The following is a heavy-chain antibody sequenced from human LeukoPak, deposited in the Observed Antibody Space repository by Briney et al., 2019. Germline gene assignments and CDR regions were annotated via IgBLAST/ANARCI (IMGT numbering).Heavy chain of an antibody. CDR2: ISSSSSTI. V-gene: IGHV3-48*04. CDR1: GFTFSSYS. J-gene: IGHJ5*02. CDR3: AGELEYSSPRWFDP. Sequence: PGGSLRLSCAASGFTFSSYSMNWVRQAPGKGLEWVSYISSSSSTIYYADSVKGRFTISRDNAKNSLYLQMNSPRAEDTAVYYCAGELEYSSPRWFDPWGQGTLVTVSS. D-gene: IGHD6-6*01.